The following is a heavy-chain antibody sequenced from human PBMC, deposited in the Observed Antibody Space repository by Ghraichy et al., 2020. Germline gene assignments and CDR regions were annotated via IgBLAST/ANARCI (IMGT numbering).Heavy chain of an antibody. D-gene: IGHD3-10*01. J-gene: IGHJ4*02. Sequence: GGSLRLSCAASGFTFSNSPMNWVRQAPGKGLEWVANIKQDGIEKYYVDSVEGRFTISRDNGKNSLFLQMNSLRDEDTAMYYCAGGGYWGQGTLVTVSS. V-gene: IGHV3-7*01. CDR1: GFTFSNSP. CDR3: AGGGY. CDR2: IKQDGIEK.